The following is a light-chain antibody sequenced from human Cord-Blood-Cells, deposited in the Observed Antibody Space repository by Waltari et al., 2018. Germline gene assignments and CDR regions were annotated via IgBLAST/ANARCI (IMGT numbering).Light chain of an antibody. Sequence: EIVVTQSPATLSVSPGERATLSCRASQSVSSNLAWYQQKPGQAPRLLIYGASTRATGIPARCSGSGSGTEFTLTISSLQSEDFAVYYCQQYNNWPPYTFGQGTKLEIK. CDR1: QSVSSN. CDR3: QQYNNWPPYT. V-gene: IGKV3-15*01. J-gene: IGKJ2*01. CDR2: GAS.